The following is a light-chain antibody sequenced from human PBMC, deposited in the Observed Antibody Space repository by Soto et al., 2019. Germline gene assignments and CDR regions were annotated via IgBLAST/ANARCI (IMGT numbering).Light chain of an antibody. CDR2: GAS. CDR1: QSIRTN. V-gene: IGKV3-15*01. J-gene: IGKJ4*01. CDR3: QHYNERPLT. Sequence: EIVMTQSPATLSVSPGERATLSCRASQSIRTNLACYQQKPGQAPRLLIFGASTRAIAIPARFSGSGSGTEFTLTISSLQSEDFAVYYCQHYNERPLTFGGGTKVEIK.